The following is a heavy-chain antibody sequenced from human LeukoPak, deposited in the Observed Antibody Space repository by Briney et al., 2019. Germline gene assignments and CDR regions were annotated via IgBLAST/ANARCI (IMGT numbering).Heavy chain of an antibody. Sequence: GGSLRLSCAASGFTLSNYWMHWVRQAPGKGLVWVSRINGDGSSTSNADAVKGRFTISRDNAKNTLFLQMNSLRAEDTAVYFCAKTLPNGYYFNYWGQGTLVTVSS. V-gene: IGHV3-74*01. CDR3: AKTLPNGYYFNY. CDR2: INGDGSST. J-gene: IGHJ4*02. D-gene: IGHD3-16*01. CDR1: GFTLSNYW.